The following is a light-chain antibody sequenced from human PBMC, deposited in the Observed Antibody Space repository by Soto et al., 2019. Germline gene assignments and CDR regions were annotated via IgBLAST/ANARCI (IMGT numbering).Light chain of an antibody. J-gene: IGKJ1*01. V-gene: IGKV3-15*01. CDR3: QQYNNWWT. Sequence: EIVMTQSPATPSVSPGERATLSCRASQSVSSNLAWYQQKLGQAPRLLIYGASTRATGIPARFSGSGSGTEFTLTISSLQSEDFAVYYCQQYNNWWTFGQGTKVEIK. CDR2: GAS. CDR1: QSVSSN.